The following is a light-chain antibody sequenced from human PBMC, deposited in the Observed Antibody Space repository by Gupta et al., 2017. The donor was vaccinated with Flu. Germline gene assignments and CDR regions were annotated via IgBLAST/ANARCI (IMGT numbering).Light chain of an antibody. CDR3: QQEDNYPIT. CDR1: QGVNTW. J-gene: IGKJ2*01. CDR2: AAS. V-gene: IGKV1D-16*01. Sequence: PSSLSASMGDSVTITCRASQGVNTWLAWYQQKPGEAPKSLIYAASKVHSGVPSRFIGSGSGTEFSLTINNLQPEDSATYYCQQEDNYPITFGHGT.